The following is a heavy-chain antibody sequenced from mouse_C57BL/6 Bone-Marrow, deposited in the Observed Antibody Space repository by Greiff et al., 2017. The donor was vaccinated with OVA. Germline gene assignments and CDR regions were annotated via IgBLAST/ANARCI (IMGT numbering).Heavy chain of an antibody. Sequence: DVKLQESGGGLEQPKGSLKLSCAASGFSFNTYAMNWVRQAPGKGLEWVARIRSKSNNYATYYADSVKDRFTISRDDSESMLYLQMNNLKTEDTAMYYCVRHDVYWYFDVWGTGTTVTVS. V-gene: IGHV10-1*01. CDR2: IRSKSNNYAT. CDR1: GFSFNTYA. D-gene: IGHD2-3*01. J-gene: IGHJ1*03. CDR3: VRHDVYWYFDV.